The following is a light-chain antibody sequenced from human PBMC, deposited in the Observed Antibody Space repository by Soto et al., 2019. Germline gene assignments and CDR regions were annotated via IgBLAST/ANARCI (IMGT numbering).Light chain of an antibody. CDR3: GSYTSSSTLV. V-gene: IGLV2-14*03. J-gene: IGLJ1*01. CDR1: SNDVGGHDY. CDR2: DVL. Sequence: QAVVTQPASVSGSPGQSITISCTGTSNDVGGHDYVSWYQQHPGKVPKLMIYDVLRRPSGVSDRFSGSKSGLTASLTISGLRPEDEADYYCGSYTSSSTLVFGTGTKLTVL.